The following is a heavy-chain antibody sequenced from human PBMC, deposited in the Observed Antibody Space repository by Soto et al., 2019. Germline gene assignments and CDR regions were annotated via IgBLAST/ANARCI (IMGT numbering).Heavy chain of an antibody. CDR1: GFTFSSYG. CDR2: IWSDGSNK. V-gene: IGHV3-33*01. CDR3: ARYYYDRSGYYPL. D-gene: IGHD3-22*01. Sequence: QVQLVESGGGVVQPGRSLRLSCAASGFTFSSYGTHWVRQAPGKGLEWVAVIWSDGSNKYYADSVKGRFTISRDKYKNTLYLQMNSMTDADTAVYYCARYYYDRSGYYPLWGQGNLVTVSS. J-gene: IGHJ4*02.